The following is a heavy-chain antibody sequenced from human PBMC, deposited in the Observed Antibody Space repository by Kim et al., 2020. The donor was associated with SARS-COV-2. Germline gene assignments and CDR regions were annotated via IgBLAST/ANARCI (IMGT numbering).Heavy chain of an antibody. CDR1: GGTFSSYA. D-gene: IGHD3-22*01. CDR2: IIPIFGTA. V-gene: IGHV1-69*13. CDR3: ATSLSDGEVRRDEDYYDSSGYYQDDAFDI. Sequence: SVKVSCKASGGTFSSYAISWVRQAPGQGLEWMGGIIPIFGTANYAQKFQGRVTITADESTSTAYMELSSLRSEDTAVYYCATSLSDGEVRRDEDYYDSSGYYQDDAFDIWGQGTMVTVSS. J-gene: IGHJ3*02.